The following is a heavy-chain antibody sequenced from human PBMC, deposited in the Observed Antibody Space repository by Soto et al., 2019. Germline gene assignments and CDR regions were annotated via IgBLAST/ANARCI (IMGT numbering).Heavy chain of an antibody. CDR1: GGSISSYY. CDR2: IYYSGST. Sequence: QVQLQESGPGLVKPSETLSLTCTVSGGSISSYYWSWIRQPPGKGLEWIGYIYYSGSTNYNPSLKSRFTISVDTSENQFSLKLGSVTAAGAAVYYCARRYGYSFDYWGQGTLVTVSS. D-gene: IGHD1-20*01. J-gene: IGHJ4*02. V-gene: IGHV4-59*08. CDR3: ARRYGYSFDY.